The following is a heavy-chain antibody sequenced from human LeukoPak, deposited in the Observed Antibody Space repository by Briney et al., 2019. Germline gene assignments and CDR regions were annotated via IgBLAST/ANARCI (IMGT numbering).Heavy chain of an antibody. Sequence: GGSLRLSCAASGFTFTAYAMTWVRQAPGQGLEWVSAIGSRGADTYYADSVKGRFTISRDNSRNTLYLQMNGLRVEDTAVYYRAKNGGDSYGTGHFDSWGQGALVTVSS. CDR2: IGSRGADT. CDR1: GFTFTAYA. V-gene: IGHV3-23*01. J-gene: IGHJ4*02. D-gene: IGHD5-18*01. CDR3: AKNGGDSYGTGHFDS.